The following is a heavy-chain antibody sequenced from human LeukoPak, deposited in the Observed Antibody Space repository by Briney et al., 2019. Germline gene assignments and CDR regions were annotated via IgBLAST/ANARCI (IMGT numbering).Heavy chain of an antibody. CDR3: ARGDSNPSYYYYYMDV. CDR1: GFTFSSYW. Sequence: GGSLRLSCAASGFTFSSYWMSWVRQAPGKGLEWVANMNQDGSEIYHVDSVNDRFTISRDNAKKSLYLQMNSLRAEDTAVYYCARGDSNPSYYYYYMDVWGKGTTVTVSS. CDR2: MNQDGSEI. J-gene: IGHJ6*03. V-gene: IGHV3-7*01. D-gene: IGHD4-11*01.